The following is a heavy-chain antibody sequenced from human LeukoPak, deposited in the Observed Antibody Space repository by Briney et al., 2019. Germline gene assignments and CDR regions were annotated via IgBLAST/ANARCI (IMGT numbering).Heavy chain of an antibody. V-gene: IGHV3-23*01. Sequence: QAGGSLRLSCAASGFTFRNYALSWVRQAPGKGLEWVSGISGGGVSTFYSDSVKGRFTISRDNAKRSLYLQMNSLKPEDTALYYCSRGLAELNWGRGTLVTVSS. CDR3: SRGLAELN. J-gene: IGHJ4*02. CDR2: ISGGGVST. CDR1: GFTFRNYA. D-gene: IGHD3-10*01.